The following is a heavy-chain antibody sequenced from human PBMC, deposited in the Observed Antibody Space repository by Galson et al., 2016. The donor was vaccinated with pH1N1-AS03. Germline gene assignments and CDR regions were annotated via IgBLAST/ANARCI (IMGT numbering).Heavy chain of an antibody. V-gene: IGHV3-30*02. CDR3: VKDCGLGGSRDY. Sequence: SLRLSCAASGFTFTSYGFHWVRQAPGKGLEWVAFIRFNGNDKYYADSVKGRFTISRDNSKNTLYLQLNSLRVEDTAVYYCVKDCGLGGSRDYGGQGTLVTVS. CDR2: IRFNGNDK. J-gene: IGHJ4*02. D-gene: IGHD2-15*01. CDR1: GFTFTSYG.